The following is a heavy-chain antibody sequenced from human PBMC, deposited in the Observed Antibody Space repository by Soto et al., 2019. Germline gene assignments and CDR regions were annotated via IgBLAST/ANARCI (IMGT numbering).Heavy chain of an antibody. J-gene: IGHJ6*02. V-gene: IGHV3-21*01. CDR3: ARDLGKMVLGYYYYGMDV. D-gene: IGHD2-8*02. CDR2: ISSSSSYI. CDR1: GFTFSSYS. Sequence: GGSLRLSCAASGFTFSSYSMNWVRQAPGKGLEWVSSISSSSSYIYYADSVKGRFTISRDNAKNSLYLQMNSLRAEDTAVYYCARDLGKMVLGYYYYGMDVWGQGTTVPVSS.